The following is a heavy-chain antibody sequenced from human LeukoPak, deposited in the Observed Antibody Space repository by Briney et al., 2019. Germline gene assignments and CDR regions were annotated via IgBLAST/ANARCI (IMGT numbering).Heavy chain of an antibody. CDR3: ARDGSRYSVV. V-gene: IGHV3-7*01. CDR2: INQDGSEK. J-gene: IGHJ4*02. Sequence: PGGSLRLSCAASGFTISSYWMSWLRQAPGKGLEWVVNINQDGSEKYFVDSVKGRFTISRDNAKNSLYLQMNSLRDEDTAVYSCARDGSRYSVVWGQGTLVTVSS. CDR1: GFTISSYW. D-gene: IGHD2-15*01.